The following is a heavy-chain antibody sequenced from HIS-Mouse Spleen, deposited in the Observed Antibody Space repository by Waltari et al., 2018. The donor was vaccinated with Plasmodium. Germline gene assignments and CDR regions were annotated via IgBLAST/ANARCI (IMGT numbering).Heavy chain of an antibody. CDR3: ARGGYSSSSYYFDY. J-gene: IGHJ4*02. V-gene: IGHV4-59*01. CDR2: IYYRGST. CDR1: GGSISSYY. D-gene: IGHD6-6*01. Sequence: QVQLQESGPGLVKPSETLSLTCTVSGGSISSYYWSWIRQPPGKGLEWNGYIYYRGSTNYNPSLKSRVTISVDTSKNQFSLKLSSVTAADTAVFYCARGGYSSSSYYFDYWGQGTLVTVSS.